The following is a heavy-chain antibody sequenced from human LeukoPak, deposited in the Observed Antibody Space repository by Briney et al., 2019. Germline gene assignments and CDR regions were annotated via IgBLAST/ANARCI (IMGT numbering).Heavy chain of an antibody. CDR1: GFTGSSHY. Sequence: PGGSLRLSCVASGFTGSSHYMSWVRQAPGKGLEWVSVIYRGDGTYYADSVKGRFTISRDNSRNTVYLQMNSLRVEDTAVYYCARASTTVPNLLDYWGQGALVSVSS. J-gene: IGHJ4*02. D-gene: IGHD4-17*01. CDR3: ARASTTVPNLLDY. V-gene: IGHV3-66*01. CDR2: IYRGDGT.